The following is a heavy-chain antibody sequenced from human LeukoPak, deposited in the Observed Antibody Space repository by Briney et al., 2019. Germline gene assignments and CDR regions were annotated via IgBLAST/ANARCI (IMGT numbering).Heavy chain of an antibody. Sequence: KPSETLSLTCVVSGYSISIGYYWGWIRQPPGKGPEWIGRIYQSGSTNYNPSLKSRVTISVDTSKNQFSLKLTSVTAAHTAVYYCARVARYCTNGVCPDYYFYYMDVWGKGTTVTVSS. V-gene: IGHV4-38-2*01. J-gene: IGHJ6*03. D-gene: IGHD2-8*01. CDR3: ARVARYCTNGVCPDYYFYYMDV. CDR2: IYQSGST. CDR1: GYSISIGYY.